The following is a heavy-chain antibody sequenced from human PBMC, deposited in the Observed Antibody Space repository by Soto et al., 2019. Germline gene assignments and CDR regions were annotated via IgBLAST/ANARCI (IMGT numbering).Heavy chain of an antibody. J-gene: IGHJ5*02. V-gene: IGHV1-69*01. D-gene: IGHD6-25*01. CDR1: GGTFSSYA. CDR3: ASGGFLLAAGRTWFDP. Sequence: QVQLVQSGAEVKKPGSSVKVSCKASGGTFSSYAFSWVRQAPGQGLEWMGGIITIFGTANYAQKFQGRVTITADESTSTAYMELSSLRSEATAVYYCASGGFLLAAGRTWFDPWGQGTLVTVSS. CDR2: IITIFGTA.